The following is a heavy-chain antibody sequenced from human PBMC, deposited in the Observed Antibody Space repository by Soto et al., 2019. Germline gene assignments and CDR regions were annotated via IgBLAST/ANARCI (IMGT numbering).Heavy chain of an antibody. J-gene: IGHJ4*02. CDR2: IIPIFGTA. V-gene: IGHV1-69*06. D-gene: IGHD2-15*01. Sequence: GASVKVSCKASGGTFSSYAISWVRQAPGQGLEWMGGIIPIFGTANYAQKFQGRGTITADKSTSTAYMELSSLRSEDTAVYYCARSLGLHTLDYWGQGTLVTISS. CDR1: GGTFSSYA. CDR3: ARSLGLHTLDY.